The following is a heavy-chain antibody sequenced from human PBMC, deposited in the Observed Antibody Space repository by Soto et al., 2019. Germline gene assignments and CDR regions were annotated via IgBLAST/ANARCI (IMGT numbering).Heavy chain of an antibody. D-gene: IGHD5-18*01. CDR3: AKDQGGYSYGSDY. J-gene: IGHJ4*02. CDR2: ISYDGSNK. CDR1: GFTFSSYG. V-gene: IGHV3-30*18. Sequence: QVQLVASGGGVVQPGRSLRLSCAASGFTFSSYGMHWVRQAPGKGLEWVAVISYDGSNKYYADSVKGRFTISRDNSKNTLYLQMNSLRAEDTAVYYCAKDQGGYSYGSDYWGQGTLVTVSS.